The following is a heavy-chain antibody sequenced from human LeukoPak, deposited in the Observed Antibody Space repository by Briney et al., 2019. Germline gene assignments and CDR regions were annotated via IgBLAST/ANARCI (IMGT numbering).Heavy chain of an antibody. Sequence: ASVKASCKASGYTFTSYGISWVRQAPGQGLEWMAWISAYNGNTKYAQKFQGRVTMTTDTSTSTAYMELRSLRSDDTAVYYCARPGLGPAGLDYWGQGTLVTVSS. CDR3: ARPGLGPAGLDY. CDR1: GYTFTSYG. CDR2: ISAYNGNT. D-gene: IGHD3/OR15-3a*01. V-gene: IGHV1-18*01. J-gene: IGHJ4*02.